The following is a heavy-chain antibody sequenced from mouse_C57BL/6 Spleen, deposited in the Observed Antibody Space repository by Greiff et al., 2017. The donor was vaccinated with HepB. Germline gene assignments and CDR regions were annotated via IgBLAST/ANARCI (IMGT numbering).Heavy chain of an antibody. V-gene: IGHV1-53*01. J-gene: IGHJ3*01. Sequence: QVQLQQPGTELVKPGASVKLPCKASGYTFTSYWMHWVKQRPGQGLEWIGNINPSNGGTNYNEKFKSKATLTVDKSSSTAYMQLSSLTSEDSAVYYCARKEYYSNYKAWFAYWGQGTLVTVSA. CDR2: INPSNGGT. D-gene: IGHD2-5*01. CDR1: GYTFTSYW. CDR3: ARKEYYSNYKAWFAY.